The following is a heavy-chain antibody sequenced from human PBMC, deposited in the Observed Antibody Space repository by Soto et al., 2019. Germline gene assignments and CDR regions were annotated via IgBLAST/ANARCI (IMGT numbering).Heavy chain of an antibody. CDR2: IYWDDDP. D-gene: IGHD2-15*01. Sequence: QITLKESGPSLVKPTQTLTLTCNVSGVSLSTGGVGVGWIRQPPGKALDCLALIYWDDDPRSSPSLKSRLTIAKDTSKNQLVLTMPNMAPEDTATYYCTHMRAAKFDSWGQGTLVTVSS. CDR1: GVSLSTGGVG. J-gene: IGHJ5*01. V-gene: IGHV2-5*02. CDR3: THMRAAKFDS.